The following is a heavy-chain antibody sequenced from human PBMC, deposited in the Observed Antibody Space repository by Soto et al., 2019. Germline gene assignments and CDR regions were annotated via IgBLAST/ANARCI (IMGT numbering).Heavy chain of an antibody. Sequence: ASVKGSCKASGYTFTSYAMHWVRQAPGQRLEWRGWINAGNGNREYSQKFQGRVTMTRDTSASTAYMELSSLRSEDTAVYYCARARYCRCGSCYWRGHYFDFWGKGTLVTVYS. CDR2: INAGNGNR. J-gene: IGHJ4*02. D-gene: IGHD2-15*01. CDR1: GYTFTSYA. CDR3: ARARYCRCGSCYWRGHYFDF. V-gene: IGHV1-3*01.